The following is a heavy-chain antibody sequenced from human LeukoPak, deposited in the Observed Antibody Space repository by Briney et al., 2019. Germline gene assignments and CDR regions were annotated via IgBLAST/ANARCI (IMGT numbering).Heavy chain of an antibody. CDR2: INHSGST. CDR3: ATGRGPQLVD. V-gene: IGHV4-34*01. D-gene: IGHD6-13*01. CDR1: GGSFSTYY. Sequence: HPSETLSLTCAVYGGSFSTYYWSWIRQPPGKGLEWVGEINHSGSTNYNPSLKSRVTISVDTSKNQFSLRPSSVTAADTAVYYCATGRGPQLVDWGQGTLVTVSS. J-gene: IGHJ4*02.